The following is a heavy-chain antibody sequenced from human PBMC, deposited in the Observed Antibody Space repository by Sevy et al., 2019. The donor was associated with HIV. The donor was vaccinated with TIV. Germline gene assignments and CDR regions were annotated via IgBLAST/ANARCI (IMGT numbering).Heavy chain of an antibody. CDR1: GGTFSSYA. CDR3: ARSVGRAYYYDSSGYFSFDY. D-gene: IGHD3-22*01. CDR2: IIPIFGTA. Sequence: ASVKVSCKASGGTFSSYAISWVRQAPGQGLEWMGGIIPIFGTANYAQKFQGRVTITADKSTSTAYMELSSLRSEDTALYYCARSVGRAYYYDSSGYFSFDYWGQGTLVTVSS. V-gene: IGHV1-69*06. J-gene: IGHJ4*02.